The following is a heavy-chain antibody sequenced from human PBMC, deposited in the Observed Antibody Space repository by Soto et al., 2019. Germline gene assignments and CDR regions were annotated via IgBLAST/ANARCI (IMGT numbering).Heavy chain of an antibody. J-gene: IGHJ4*02. Sequence: SSVKVSCKASGGTFSNYAISWVRQAPGQGLEWIGGIIPMFDTANYAQKFQGRVTITADKSTSTANMELSSLRSEDTPIYYCARSGGGGFEWLFPYRGYCAYWGQGTMGTVAS. CDR2: IIPMFDTA. D-gene: IGHD3-9*01. V-gene: IGHV1-69*06. CDR3: ARSGGGGFEWLFPYRGYCAY. CDR1: GGTFSNYA.